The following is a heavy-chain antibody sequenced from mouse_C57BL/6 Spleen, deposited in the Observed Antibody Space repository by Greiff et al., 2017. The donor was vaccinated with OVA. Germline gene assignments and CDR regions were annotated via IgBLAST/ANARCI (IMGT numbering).Heavy chain of an antibody. V-gene: IGHV1-82*01. CDR3: ARSTTVVASGDY. CDR1: GYAFSSSW. D-gene: IGHD1-1*01. CDR2: IYPGDGDT. Sequence: QVQLQQSGPELVKPGASVKISCKASGYAFSSSWMNWVKQRPGKGLEWIGRIYPGDGDTNYNGKFKGKATLTADKSSSTAYMQLSSLTSEDSAVYFCARSTTVVASGDYWGQGTTLTVSS. J-gene: IGHJ2*01.